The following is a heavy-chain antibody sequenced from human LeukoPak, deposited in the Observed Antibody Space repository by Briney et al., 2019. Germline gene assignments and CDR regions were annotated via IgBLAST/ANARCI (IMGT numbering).Heavy chain of an antibody. D-gene: IGHD3-3*01. V-gene: IGHV3-74*01. J-gene: IGHJ5*02. CDR2: IKTDGSIT. CDR3: ARDNGYYDFWSGYGGNWFDP. CDR1: GFSFSVFW. Sequence: PGGSLRLSCAASGFSFSVFWMHWVRQAPGKGPVWVSRIKTDGSITDYADSVKGRFTISRDNAKNSLYLQMNSLRAEDTAVYYCARDNGYYDFWSGYGGNWFDPWGQGTLVTVSS.